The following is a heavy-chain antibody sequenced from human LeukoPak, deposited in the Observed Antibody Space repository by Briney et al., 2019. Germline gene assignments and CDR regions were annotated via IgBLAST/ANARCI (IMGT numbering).Heavy chain of an antibody. CDR2: IYSSGST. V-gene: IGHV4-4*07. CDR1: GGSISSYY. Sequence: SETLSLTCTVSGGSISSYYWSWIRQPAGRGLEWIGRIYSSGSTNYSPSLSSRATMSVDTSRNQFSLELASVNAADTAVYYCVREGSEGYCSGGTCCSGIFDFWGQGILVTVSS. J-gene: IGHJ4*02. CDR3: VREGSEGYCSGGTCCSGIFDF. D-gene: IGHD2-15*01.